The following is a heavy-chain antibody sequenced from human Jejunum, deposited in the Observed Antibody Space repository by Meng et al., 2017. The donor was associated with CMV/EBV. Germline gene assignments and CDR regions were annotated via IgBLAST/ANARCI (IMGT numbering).Heavy chain of an antibody. CDR1: FSSHA. Sequence: FSSHAMNWVRQAPGKGVEWVAVISSDGGNQYYADSLKGRFTISRDNSKNTLYLHLSSLRPGDTAMYYCAKGARYCIASSCNWFDPWGQGTLVTVSS. J-gene: IGHJ5*02. V-gene: IGHV3-30*04. CDR2: ISSDGGNQ. D-gene: IGHD2-15*01. CDR3: AKGARYCIASSCNWFDP.